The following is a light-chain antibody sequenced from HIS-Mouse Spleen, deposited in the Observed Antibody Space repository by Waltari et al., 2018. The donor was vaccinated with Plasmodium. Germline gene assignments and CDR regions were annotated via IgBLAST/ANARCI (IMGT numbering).Light chain of an antibody. CDR2: RNN. Sequence: QSVLTQPPSASGTPGQRVTISCSGSSSNIGSNYVYWYQQLPGTAPKPLIFRNNQRPAGVPDRVSGPKSGTSASLAISGLRSEDEADYYCAAWDDSLSGVVFGGGTKLTVL. J-gene: IGLJ2*01. CDR1: SSNIGSNY. V-gene: IGLV1-47*01. CDR3: AAWDDSLSGVV.